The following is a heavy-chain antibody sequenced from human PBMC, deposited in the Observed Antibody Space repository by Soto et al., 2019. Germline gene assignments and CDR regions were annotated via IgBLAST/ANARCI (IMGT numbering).Heavy chain of an antibody. CDR2: IYYSGST. CDR3: AVATTQGGWFDP. J-gene: IGHJ5*02. V-gene: IGHV4-31*03. D-gene: IGHD5-12*01. Sequence: TLSLTCTVSGGSISSGGYYWSWIRQHPGKGLEWIGYIYYSGSTYYNPSLKSRVTISVDTSKNQFSLKLSSVTAADTAVYYCAVATTQGGWFDPWGQGTLVTVSS. CDR1: GGSISSGGYY.